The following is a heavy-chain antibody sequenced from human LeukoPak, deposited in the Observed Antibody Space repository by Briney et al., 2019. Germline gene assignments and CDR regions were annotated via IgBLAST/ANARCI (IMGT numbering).Heavy chain of an antibody. Sequence: GGSLRLSCATSGFTFSSYGMHWVRQAPCKGLEWVAVISYDGSNKYYADSVKGRFTISRDNSKNTLYLQMNSLRAEDTAVYYCAKDPPAPPPMVRGVIMPPYYFDYWGQGTLVTVSS. CDR2: ISYDGSNK. D-gene: IGHD3-10*01. J-gene: IGHJ4*02. V-gene: IGHV3-30*18. CDR3: AKDPPAPPPMVRGVIMPPYYFDY. CDR1: GFTFSSYG.